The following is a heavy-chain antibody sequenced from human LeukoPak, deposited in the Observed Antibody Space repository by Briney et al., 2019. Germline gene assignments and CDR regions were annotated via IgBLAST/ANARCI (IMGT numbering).Heavy chain of an antibody. CDR3: ARGRVPLLAPYFDY. V-gene: IGHV4-34*01. Sequence: SETLSLTCAVYGGSFSGYYWSWIRQPPGKGLEWIGEINHSGSTNYNPSLKSRVTISVDTSKNQFSLKLSSVTAAVTAVYYCARGRVPLLAPYFDYWGQGTLVTVSS. J-gene: IGHJ4*02. CDR2: INHSGST. CDR1: GGSFSGYY.